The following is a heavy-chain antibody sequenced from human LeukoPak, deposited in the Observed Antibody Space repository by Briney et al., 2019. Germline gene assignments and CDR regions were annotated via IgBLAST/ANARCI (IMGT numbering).Heavy chain of an antibody. CDR3: ARGYPDYYGSGSYVFRSFDY. Sequence: ASVKVSCKASGYTFTSYGISWVRQAPGQGLEWMGWISAYNGNTNYAQKLQGRVTMTTDTSTSTAYMELRSLRAEDTAVYYCARGYPDYYGSGSYVFRSFDYWGQGTLVTVSS. V-gene: IGHV1-18*01. J-gene: IGHJ4*02. D-gene: IGHD3-10*01. CDR2: ISAYNGNT. CDR1: GYTFTSYG.